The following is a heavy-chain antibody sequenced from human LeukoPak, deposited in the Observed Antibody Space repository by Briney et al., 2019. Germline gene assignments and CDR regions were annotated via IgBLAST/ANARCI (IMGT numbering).Heavy chain of an antibody. CDR3: ASFPVSGSLDAFDI. J-gene: IGHJ3*02. D-gene: IGHD1-26*01. CDR2: ISYNGRNK. Sequence: GRSLRLSCAASGFTFSSYAMHWVRHAPGKGLEWVAVISYNGRNKYYADSVKGRFTISRDNSKNTLYLQMNSLRAEDTAVYYCASFPVSGSLDAFDIWGQGTMVTVSS. CDR1: GFTFSSYA. V-gene: IGHV3-30*04.